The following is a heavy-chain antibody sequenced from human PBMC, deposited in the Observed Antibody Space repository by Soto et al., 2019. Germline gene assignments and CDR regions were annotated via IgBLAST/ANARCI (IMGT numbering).Heavy chain of an antibody. J-gene: IGHJ4*02. CDR3: ARDAGGDNGYDWGFDY. Sequence: QVQLEESGGGLVKPGGSLRLSCAASGFTLSDYYMTWIRQAPGKGLEWISYISSTGGSIYYADSVKGRFTISRDNAQNSLSLQMNGLRAEDTAIYFCARDAGGDNGYDWGFDYWGQGTLVTVSS. CDR1: GFTLSDYY. D-gene: IGHD5-12*01. CDR2: ISSTGGSI. V-gene: IGHV3-11*01.